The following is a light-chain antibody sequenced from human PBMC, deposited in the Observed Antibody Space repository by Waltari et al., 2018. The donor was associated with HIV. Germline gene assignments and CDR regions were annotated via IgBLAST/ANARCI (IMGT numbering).Light chain of an antibody. CDR1: QNIIKY. Sequence: DIQMTQSPLSLSASVGDRVTIPCRASQNIIKYLHWYQQKPGKAPRIVIYNAANLQSGVPSRFSGSGSGTNFTLTISSVQTEDFATYICQQSYSSPTFGPGTKVTVK. CDR2: NAA. CDR3: QQSYSSPT. V-gene: IGKV1-39*01. J-gene: IGKJ3*01.